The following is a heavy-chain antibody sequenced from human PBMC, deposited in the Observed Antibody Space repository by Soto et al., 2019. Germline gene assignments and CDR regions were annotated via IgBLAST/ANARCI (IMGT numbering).Heavy chain of an antibody. J-gene: IGHJ4*02. Sequence: VGSLRLSCAASGFTFSSYSMNWVRQAPGKGLEWVSSISSSSSYIYYADSVKGRFTISRDNAKNSLYLQMNSLRAEDTAVYYCARDRGGSDFWSGYYLFDYWGQGTLVTVSS. V-gene: IGHV3-21*01. CDR2: ISSSSSYI. CDR1: GFTFSSYS. D-gene: IGHD3-3*01. CDR3: ARDRGGSDFWSGYYLFDY.